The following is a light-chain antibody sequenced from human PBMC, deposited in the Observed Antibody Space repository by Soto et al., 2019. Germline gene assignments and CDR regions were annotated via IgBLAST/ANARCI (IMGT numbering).Light chain of an antibody. CDR2: LNSDGSH. Sequence: QSVLTQSPSASASLGASVKLTCTLSSGQSSYAIAWHQQQPEKGPRYLMKLNSDGSHSKGGGIPDRFSASTSGAERYLTISSLQSEDEADYYCQTWGTGTVVFGGGTKLTVL. V-gene: IGLV4-69*01. J-gene: IGLJ2*01. CDR1: SGQSSYA. CDR3: QTWGTGTVV.